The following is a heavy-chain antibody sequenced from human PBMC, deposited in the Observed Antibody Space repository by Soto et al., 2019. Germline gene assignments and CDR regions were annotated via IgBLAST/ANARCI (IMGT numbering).Heavy chain of an antibody. CDR2: IYYSGST. CDR3: ATGVLYCSGGSCYPPLLRFDP. V-gene: IGHV4-31*03. D-gene: IGHD2-15*01. CDR1: GGSISSGGYY. Sequence: QVQLQESGPGLVKPSQTLSLTCTVSGGSISSGGYYWSWIRQHPGKGLEWIGYIYYSGSTYYNPSVKSRVTISVDTSKNQFSLKLSSVTAADTAVYYCATGVLYCSGGSCYPPLLRFDPWGQGTLVTVSS. J-gene: IGHJ5*02.